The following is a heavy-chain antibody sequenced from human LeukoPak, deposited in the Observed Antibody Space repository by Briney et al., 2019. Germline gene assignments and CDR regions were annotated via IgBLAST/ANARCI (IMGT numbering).Heavy chain of an antibody. CDR2: IDYSGGST. CDR3: AKLSTSPYYFDY. CDR1: GFTLSSYE. J-gene: IGHJ4*02. Sequence: GGSLRLSCTASGFTLSSYEMSWIRQAPGKGLEWVSSIDYSGGSTYYADSVKGRFTISRDNSKNTLYLQMNSLRAEDTAVYYCAKLSTSPYYFDYWGQGTLVTVSS. V-gene: IGHV3-23*01. D-gene: IGHD2-2*01.